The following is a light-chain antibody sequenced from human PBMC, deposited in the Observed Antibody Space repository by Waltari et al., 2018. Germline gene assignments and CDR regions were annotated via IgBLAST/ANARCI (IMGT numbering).Light chain of an antibody. CDR1: QSVSSY. CDR2: DAS. J-gene: IGKJ5*01. V-gene: IGKV3-11*01. Sequence: EIVLTQSPATLSLSPGERATLSCRASQSVSSYLVWYQQKPGQAPRLLISDASNRATGIPARFSGSGSGTDFTLTISSLEPEDSAVYYCQQRSNWPFTFGQGTRLEIK. CDR3: QQRSNWPFT.